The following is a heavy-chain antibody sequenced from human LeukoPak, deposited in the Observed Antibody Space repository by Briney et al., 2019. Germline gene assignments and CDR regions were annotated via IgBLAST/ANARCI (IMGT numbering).Heavy chain of an antibody. D-gene: IGHD5-18*01. CDR1: GGSFSGYY. Sequence: SETLSLTCAVYGGSFSGYYWSWIRQPPGKGLEWIGEINHSGSTNYNPSLKSRVTISVDTSKNQFSLKLSSVTAEDTAVYYCARMSIQDTAMVPFVSAFDIWGQGTMVTVSS. CDR2: INHSGST. CDR3: ARMSIQDTAMVPFVSAFDI. V-gene: IGHV4-34*01. J-gene: IGHJ3*02.